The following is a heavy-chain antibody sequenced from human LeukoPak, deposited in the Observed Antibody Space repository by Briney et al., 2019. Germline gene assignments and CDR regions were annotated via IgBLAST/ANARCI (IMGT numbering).Heavy chain of an antibody. Sequence: SQTLSLTCTVSGGSISSGGYYWSWIRQHPGKGLEWIGYIYYSGSTYYNPSLKSRVTISVDTSKNRFSLKLSSVTAADTAVYYCARYPRFRTMVRGVIHSSNYYGMDVWGQGTTVSVSS. J-gene: IGHJ6*02. CDR2: IYYSGST. V-gene: IGHV4-31*03. CDR1: GGSISSGGYY. D-gene: IGHD3-10*01. CDR3: ARYPRFRTMVRGVIHSSNYYGMDV.